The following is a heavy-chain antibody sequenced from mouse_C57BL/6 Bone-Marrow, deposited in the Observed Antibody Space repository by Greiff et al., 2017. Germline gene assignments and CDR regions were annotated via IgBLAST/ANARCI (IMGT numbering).Heavy chain of an antibody. Sequence: EVKVVESGGDLVKPGGSLKLSCAASGFTFSSYGMSWVRQTPDKRLEWVATISSGGSYTYYPDSVKGRFTISRDNAKNTLYLQMSSLKSEDTAMYYCARHPGKGTYWGQGTLVTVSA. D-gene: IGHD4-1*01. CDR3: ARHPGKGTY. CDR1: GFTFSSYG. V-gene: IGHV5-6*01. CDR2: ISSGGSYT. J-gene: IGHJ3*01.